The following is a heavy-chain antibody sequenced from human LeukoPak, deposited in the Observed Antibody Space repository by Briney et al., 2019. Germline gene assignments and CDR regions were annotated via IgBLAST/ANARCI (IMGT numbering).Heavy chain of an antibody. V-gene: IGHV4-39*07. CDR2: IYYSGST. CDR1: GGSISSSSYY. J-gene: IGHJ6*03. CDR3: ARDHYYMDV. Sequence: SETLSLTCTVSGGSISSSSYYWGWIRQPPGKGLEWVGTIYYSGSTYYNPSLKSRVTISIDTSKNQFSLKLTSVTAADTAVNYCARDHYYMDVWGKGTTVTVSS.